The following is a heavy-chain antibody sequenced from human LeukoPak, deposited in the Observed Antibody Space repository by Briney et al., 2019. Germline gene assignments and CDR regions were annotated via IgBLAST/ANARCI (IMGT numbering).Heavy chain of an antibody. D-gene: IGHD3-10*01. CDR1: GVSISSSSYY. J-gene: IGHJ5*02. Sequence: SETLSLTCNVSGVSISSSSYYWGWIRQPPGKGLEWIGSIYHSGSTYYNPSLKSRVTISVDTSKNQFSLKLSSVTAADTAVYYCARVTRRGSGSYYNGWFDPWGQGTLVTVSS. CDR3: ARVTRRGSGSYYNGWFDP. V-gene: IGHV4-39*07. CDR2: IYHSGST.